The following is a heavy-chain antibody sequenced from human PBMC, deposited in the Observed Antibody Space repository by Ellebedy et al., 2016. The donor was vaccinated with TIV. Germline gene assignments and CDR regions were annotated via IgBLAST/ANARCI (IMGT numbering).Heavy chain of an antibody. CDR2: VYYSGSP. J-gene: IGHJ5*02. CDR1: GGSTSTYY. Sequence: MPSETLSLTCTVSGGSTSTYYWTWIRQPPGKGLEWIGNVYYSGSPNYNPSLKSRVTISLDTSKKQFSLKLDSVTAADKAVYYCARGFLSKWLDPWGRGILVTVAS. V-gene: IGHV4-59*01. CDR3: ARGFLSKWLDP.